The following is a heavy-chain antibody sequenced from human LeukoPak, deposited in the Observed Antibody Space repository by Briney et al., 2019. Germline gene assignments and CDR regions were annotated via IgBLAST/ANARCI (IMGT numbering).Heavy chain of an antibody. D-gene: IGHD3-16*01. J-gene: IGHJ5*02. CDR1: GGSISSISYY. CDR3: ARGDYVWGSNRLGWFDL. Sequence: SETLSLTSTVSGGSISSISYYWGSTRQPPGKGLEWIGSINYWENTYYNPSLKSRVPMSLDPSKNQFSLKLSSVTAADRAVYYCARGDYVWGSNRLGWFDLGRQGT. V-gene: IGHV4-39*07. CDR2: INYWENT.